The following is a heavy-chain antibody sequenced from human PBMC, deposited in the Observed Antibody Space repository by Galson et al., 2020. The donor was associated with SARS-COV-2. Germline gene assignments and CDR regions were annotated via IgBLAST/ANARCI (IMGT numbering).Heavy chain of an antibody. J-gene: IGHJ4*02. Sequence: GASQKISCAASGSTFSSYVMSWVRQPPGKGLERGSTIRSSGSRNYYEDSLKGRFTISSDNSKNTLFLQMNSLRAEDTAVYYCAKDPSGYYSDYFDDWGQGTLFTVAS. V-gene: IGHV3-23*01. CDR2: IRSSGSRN. CDR1: GSTFSSYV. CDR3: AKDPSGYYSDYFDD. D-gene: IGHD3-22*01.